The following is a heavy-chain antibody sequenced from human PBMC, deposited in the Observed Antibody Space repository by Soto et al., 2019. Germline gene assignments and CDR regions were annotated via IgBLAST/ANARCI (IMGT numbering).Heavy chain of an antibody. CDR3: ARTPETRDWLDP. Sequence: PSETLSLTCSVSGASVSSYYWSWVRQPPGKGLEWIGYIYYIGAYNYNPSLKSRVTISVDTSKNQFSLKLTSVTAADTAVYYCARTPETRDWLDPCGQGPLVTVYS. J-gene: IGHJ5*02. CDR1: GASVSSYY. CDR2: IYYIGAY. D-gene: IGHD1-7*01. V-gene: IGHV4-59*02.